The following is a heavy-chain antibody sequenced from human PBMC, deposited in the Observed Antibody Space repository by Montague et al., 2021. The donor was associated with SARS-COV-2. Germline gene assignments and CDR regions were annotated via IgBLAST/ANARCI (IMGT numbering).Heavy chain of an antibody. Sequence: CAISGDSVAGHRPGWEWLRPYLSRRLECLGRPHYRTKRYNDYAVSVKSRITINPDTSKNQFSLQLNSVTAEDTAVYYCARELRRIIMIVDIRGFDYWGQGTLVTVSS. CDR2: PHYRTKRYN. CDR3: ARELRRIIMIVDIRGFDY. CDR1: GDSVAGHRPG. J-gene: IGHJ4*02. D-gene: IGHD3-22*01. V-gene: IGHV6-1*01.